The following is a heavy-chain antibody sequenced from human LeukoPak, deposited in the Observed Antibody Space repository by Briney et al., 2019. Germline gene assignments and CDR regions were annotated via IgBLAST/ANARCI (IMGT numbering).Heavy chain of an antibody. CDR2: IYDSGNT. D-gene: IGHD1-26*01. V-gene: IGHV4-59*01. J-gene: IGHJ6*02. Sequence: PSETLSLTCTVSGGSIRSYYWSWIRQPPTKGLEWIGYIYDSGNTKYNPSLKSRVTISIDTSKNQFALKLSSVTAADAAVYYCARSLGTSGDYWGNCYFGMDVWGQGTTVTVSS. CDR3: ARSLGTSGDYWGNCYFGMDV. CDR1: GGSIRSYY.